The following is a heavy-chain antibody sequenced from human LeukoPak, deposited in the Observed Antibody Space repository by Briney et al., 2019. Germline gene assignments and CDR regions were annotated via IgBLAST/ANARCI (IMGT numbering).Heavy chain of an antibody. Sequence: ASVKVSCKASGYTFTCYAMHWVRPAPGQRLEWMGWINAGNGNTKYSQKFQGRGTITRDTSASTAYMELSSLRSEDTAVYYCARRDSSGWYVFDYWGQETLVTVSS. D-gene: IGHD6-19*01. CDR1: GYTFTCYA. CDR2: INAGNGNT. CDR3: ARRDSSGWYVFDY. J-gene: IGHJ4*02. V-gene: IGHV1-3*01.